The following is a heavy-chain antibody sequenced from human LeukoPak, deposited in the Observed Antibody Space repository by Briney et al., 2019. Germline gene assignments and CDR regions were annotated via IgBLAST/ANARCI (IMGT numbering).Heavy chain of an antibody. D-gene: IGHD4-17*01. J-gene: IGHJ4*02. V-gene: IGHV3-15*01. CDR1: GFTFSNAW. CDR3: TTDDASTVTLGYFDY. Sequence: GGSLRLSCAASGFTFSNAWMSWVRQASGKGLECVGRNKNKTDGGTTDYAAPVTGRFTISRDESKNTLYLQMNSLKTEDTAVYYCTTDDASTVTLGYFDYWGKGTLVTVCS. CDR2: NKNKTDGGTT.